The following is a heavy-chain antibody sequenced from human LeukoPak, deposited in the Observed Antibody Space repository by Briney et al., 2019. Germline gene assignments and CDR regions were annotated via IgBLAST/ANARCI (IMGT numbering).Heavy chain of an antibody. D-gene: IGHD3-22*01. CDR1: GFTFSSYA. V-gene: IGHV3-21*01. CDR3: ARLFHYDSSGYHHPDY. J-gene: IGHJ4*02. CDR2: ISSSSSYI. Sequence: GGSLRLSCAASGFTFSSYAMHWVRQAPGKGLEWVSSISSSSSYIYYADSVKGRFTISRDNAKNSLYLQMNSLRAEDTAVYYCARLFHYDSSGYHHPDYWGQGTLVTVSS.